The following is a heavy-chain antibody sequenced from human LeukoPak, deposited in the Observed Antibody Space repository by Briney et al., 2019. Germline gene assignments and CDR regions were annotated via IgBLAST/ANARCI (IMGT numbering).Heavy chain of an antibody. Sequence: PSETLSLTCTVSGGSISSFYWTWIRQPPGKGLECIRYIYTSGITNYNPSLKSRVTISVDTSKNQFSLKLSSVTAADTAVYYCARQGGYSSPFSVWGEGTTVTVSS. CDR3: ARQGGYSSPFSV. D-gene: IGHD6-19*01. J-gene: IGHJ6*04. CDR2: IYTSGIT. V-gene: IGHV4-4*09. CDR1: GGSISSFY.